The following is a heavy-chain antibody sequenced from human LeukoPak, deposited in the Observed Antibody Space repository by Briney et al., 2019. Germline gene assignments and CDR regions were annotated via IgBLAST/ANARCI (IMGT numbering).Heavy chain of an antibody. Sequence: SETLSLTCAVSGGSSSSSNWWSWVRQPPGKGLEWIGEIYHSGSTNYNPSRKSRVTISVDKSKNQFSLKLSSVTAADTAVYYCARGHQYYDFWSGSAPPMDVWGKGTTVTVSS. J-gene: IGHJ6*04. CDR2: IYHSGST. V-gene: IGHV4-4*02. CDR3: ARGHQYYDFWSGSAPPMDV. D-gene: IGHD3-3*01. CDR1: GGSSSSSNW.